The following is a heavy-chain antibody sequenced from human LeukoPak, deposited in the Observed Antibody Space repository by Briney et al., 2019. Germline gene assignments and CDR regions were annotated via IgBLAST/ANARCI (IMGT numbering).Heavy chain of an antibody. V-gene: IGHV4-4*07. CDR3: ARDRSALPAAKENLFDY. CDR1: GGSISSYY. D-gene: IGHD2-2*01. J-gene: IGHJ4*02. CDR2: IYTSGST. Sequence: PSGTLSLTCTVSGGSISSYYWSWIRQPAGKGLEWIGRIYTSGSTNYNPSLKSRVTMSVDTSKNQFSLKLSSVTAADTAVYYCARDRSALPAAKENLFDYWGQGTLVTVSS.